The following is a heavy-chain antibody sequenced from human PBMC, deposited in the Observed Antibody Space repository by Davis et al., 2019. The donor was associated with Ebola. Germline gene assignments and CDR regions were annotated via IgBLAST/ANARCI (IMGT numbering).Heavy chain of an antibody. D-gene: IGHD3-3*01. Sequence: GESLKISCAASGFTSINAWMNWVRQAPGKGLEWVSHISSGSGHIYYADSVQGRFTISRDNAKNSVYLEMNSLRGEDTALYYCARGVDSLTIFATGAMDVWGQGTTVTVSS. CDR1: GFTSINAW. J-gene: IGHJ6*02. V-gene: IGHV3-21*06. CDR2: ISSGSGHI. CDR3: ARGVDSLTIFATGAMDV.